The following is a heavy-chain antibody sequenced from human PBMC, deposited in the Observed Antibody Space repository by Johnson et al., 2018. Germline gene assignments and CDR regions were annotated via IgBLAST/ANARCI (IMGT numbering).Heavy chain of an antibody. J-gene: IGHJ6*03. CDR1: GFTFSSYS. V-gene: IGHV3-21*01. D-gene: IGHD4-17*01. CDR3: ARNYDYGDYDYYRDV. Sequence: VQLVQSGGGLVKPGGSLRLSCAASGFTFSSYSINWVRQAPGKGLEWVSSISSSTSYIYYADSVKGRFTISRDNGKNSLYLQMNSRGGEDTAVEYCARNYDYGDYDYYRDVWGKGTAVTVS. CDR2: ISSSTSYI.